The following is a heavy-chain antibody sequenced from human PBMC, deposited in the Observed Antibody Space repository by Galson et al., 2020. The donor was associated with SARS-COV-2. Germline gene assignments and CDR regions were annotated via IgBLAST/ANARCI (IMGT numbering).Heavy chain of an antibody. CDR1: GYTLTELS. V-gene: IGHV1-24*01. CDR3: ATHLAILEQLVLDY. J-gene: IGHJ4*02. D-gene: IGHD6-6*01. Sequence: ASVKVSCKVSGYTLTELSMHWVRQAPGKGLEWMGGFDPEDGETIYAQKFQGRVTMTEDTSTDTAYMELSSLRSEDTAVYYCATHLAILEQLVLDYWGQGTLVTVSS. CDR2: FDPEDGET.